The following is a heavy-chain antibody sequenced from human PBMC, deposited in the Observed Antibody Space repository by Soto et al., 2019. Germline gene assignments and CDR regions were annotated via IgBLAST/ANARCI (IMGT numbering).Heavy chain of an antibody. D-gene: IGHD2-2*01. V-gene: IGHV1-8*01. J-gene: IGHJ5*02. CDR3: ARGPYCSSTSCYFGGGWFDP. CDR2: MNPNTGNS. Sequence: QVQLVQSGAEVRKPGASVKVSCEASGYTFTSYDIYWVRQATGQGLEWMGWMNPNTGNSGYAQKFQGRVTITADKSTSTAYMELSSLRSEDTAVYYCARGPYCSSTSCYFGGGWFDPWGQGTLVTVSS. CDR1: GYTFTSYD.